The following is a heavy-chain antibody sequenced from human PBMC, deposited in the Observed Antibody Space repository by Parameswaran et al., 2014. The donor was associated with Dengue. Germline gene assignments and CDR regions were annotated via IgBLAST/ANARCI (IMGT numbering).Heavy chain of an antibody. V-gene: IGHV4-61*02. J-gene: IGHJ5*02. CDR2: IDASGST. Sequence: RWIRQPQEGLEWIGRIDASGSTNYNPSLKSRVTISLDTSKNHFSLKLSSMTAADTAVYYCARGLYWFDPWGQGTLVTVSS. CDR3: ARGLYWFDP.